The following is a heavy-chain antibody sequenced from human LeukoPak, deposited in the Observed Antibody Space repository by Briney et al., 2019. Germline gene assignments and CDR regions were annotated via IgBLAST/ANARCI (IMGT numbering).Heavy chain of an antibody. CDR3: VGQNYDVLTGYAPLDL. D-gene: IGHD3-9*01. J-gene: IGHJ5*02. Sequence: PGRSLRHSCAASGITFSTYAMHWVRQAPGKGLEWVTVISYDGSNKQYADSVKGRFTISRENSKNTLYLQMNSLKPSDAAGYYCVGQNYDVLTGYAPLDLWGQGTLVTVSS. CDR2: ISYDGSNK. V-gene: IGHV3-30-3*01. CDR1: GITFSTYA.